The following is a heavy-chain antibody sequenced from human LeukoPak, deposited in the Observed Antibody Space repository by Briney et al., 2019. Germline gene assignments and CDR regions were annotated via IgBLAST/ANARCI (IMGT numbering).Heavy chain of an antibody. CDR1: GCTFSTYG. V-gene: IGHV3-33*01. J-gene: IGHJ4*02. CDR3: ARDQGCSSTNCYSLFFHY. Sequence: PGGSLRLSCAASGCTFSTYGMHWVRQAPGKGLEWVALIWYDGSNKYYADSVKGRFTISRDNSKNTLYLQMNSLRAEDTAVYYCARDQGCSSTNCYSLFFHYWGQGTLVTVSS. CDR2: IWYDGSNK. D-gene: IGHD2-2*01.